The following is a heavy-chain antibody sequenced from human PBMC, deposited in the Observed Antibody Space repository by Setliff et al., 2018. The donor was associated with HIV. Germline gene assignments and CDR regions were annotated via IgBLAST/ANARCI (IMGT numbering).Heavy chain of an antibody. Sequence: GASVKVSCKASGYTFTRNQIHWVRQAPGQGLEWMGIINPSGGSASYAEKFQGRVTMTSDTSTNTVYMELRSLRSEETAVFYCARGSLLGYFDWLFPDWGQGTLVTVSS. CDR2: INPSGGSA. D-gene: IGHD3-9*01. CDR1: GYTFTRNQ. CDR3: ARGSLLGYFDWLFPD. V-gene: IGHV1-46*01. J-gene: IGHJ4*02.